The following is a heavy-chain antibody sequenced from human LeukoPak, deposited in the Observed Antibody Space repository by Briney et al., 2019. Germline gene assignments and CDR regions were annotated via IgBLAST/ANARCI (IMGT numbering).Heavy chain of an antibody. J-gene: IGHJ4*02. D-gene: IGHD1-1*01. V-gene: IGHV3-53*01. CDR2: LYNDAFGSTT. CDR3: ARVDTTLSYKLDY. CDR1: GFTVSTNF. Sequence: GGSLRLSCAGSGFTVSTNFMSWVRQAPGKGLEWVSTLYNDAFGSTTYYADSVTGRFTISRDNSQNTLFLQMSSLTAEDTAMYYCARVDTTLSYKLDYRGQGTLVTVSS.